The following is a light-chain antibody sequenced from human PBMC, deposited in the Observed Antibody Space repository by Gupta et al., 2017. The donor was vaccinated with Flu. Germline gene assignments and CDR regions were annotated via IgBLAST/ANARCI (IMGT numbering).Light chain of an antibody. CDR3: QQSYSNPRT. V-gene: IGKV1-39*01. CDR1: QSISSS. Sequence: IKMTQSPSPLSASVGDRVTITCRASQSISSSLNWYQQRPGKAPKLLIYATSILQSGVPSRFSGSGSGTDFTLTISSLQPEDFAVYFCQQSYSNPRTFGQGTK. CDR2: ATS. J-gene: IGKJ1*01.